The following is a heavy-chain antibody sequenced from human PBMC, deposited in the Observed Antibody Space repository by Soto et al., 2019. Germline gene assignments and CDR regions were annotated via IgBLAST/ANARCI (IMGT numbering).Heavy chain of an antibody. CDR3: ARSYYYDSSGYYYDGYYYYGMDV. V-gene: IGHV5-10-1*01. Sequence: PGESLKISCKGSGYSFTSYWISWVRQMPGKGLEWMGRIDPSDSYTNYSPSFQGHVTISADKSISTAYLQWSSLKASDTAMYYCARSYYYDSSGYYYDGYYYYGMDVWGQGXTVTVSS. CDR1: GYSFTSYW. D-gene: IGHD3-22*01. J-gene: IGHJ6*02. CDR2: IDPSDSYT.